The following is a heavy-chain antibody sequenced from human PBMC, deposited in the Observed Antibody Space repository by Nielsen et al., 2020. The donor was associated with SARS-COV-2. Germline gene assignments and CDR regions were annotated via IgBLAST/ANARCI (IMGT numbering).Heavy chain of an antibody. CDR3: AREEWGSPGGVGYYYYYMDV. J-gene: IGHJ6*03. V-gene: IGHV4-34*01. CDR2: INHSGST. D-gene: IGHD2-15*01. Sequence: SETLSLTCAVYGGSFSGYYWSWIRQPPGKGLEWIGEINHSGSTNYSTSLKSRVTISVDTSKNQFSLKLSSVTAADTAVYYCAREEWGSPGGVGYYYYYMDVWGKGTTVTVSS. CDR1: GGSFSGYY.